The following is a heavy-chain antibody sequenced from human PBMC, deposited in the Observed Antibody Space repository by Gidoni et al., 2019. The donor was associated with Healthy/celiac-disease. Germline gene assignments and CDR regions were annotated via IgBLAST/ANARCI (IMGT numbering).Heavy chain of an antibody. CDR2: ISGSGGST. D-gene: IGHD3-3*01. CDR3: AYDFWSGYSPPNWFDP. V-gene: IGHV3-23*01. CDR1: GFTFSSYA. Sequence: EVQLLESGGGLVQPGGSLRLSCAASGFTFSSYAMSWVRQAPGKGLEWVSAISGSGGSTYYADSVKGRFTISRDNSKNTLYLQMNSLRAEDTAVYYCAYDFWSGYSPPNWFDPWGQGTLVTVSS. J-gene: IGHJ5*02.